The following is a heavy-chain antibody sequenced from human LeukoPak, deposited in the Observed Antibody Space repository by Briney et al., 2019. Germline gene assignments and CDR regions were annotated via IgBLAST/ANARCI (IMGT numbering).Heavy chain of an antibody. Sequence: SGGSLRLSCAASGFTFSSYWMSWVRQAPGKGLEWVANIKQDGSEKYYVDSVKGRFTISRDNAKNSLYLQMNSLRAEDTAVYYCARDFKDIVATGAAAEDSSSWSGELGEISYWGQGTLVTVSS. J-gene: IGHJ4*02. V-gene: IGHV3-7*01. CDR2: IKQDGSEK. D-gene: IGHD5-12*01. CDR1: GFTFSSYW. CDR3: ARDFKDIVATGAAAEDSSSWSGELGEISY.